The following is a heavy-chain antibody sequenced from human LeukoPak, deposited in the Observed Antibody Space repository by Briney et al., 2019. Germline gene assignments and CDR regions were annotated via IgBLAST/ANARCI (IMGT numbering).Heavy chain of an antibody. CDR2: ISGSGIST. J-gene: IGHJ3*02. V-gene: IGHV3-23*01. Sequence: GGSLRLSCAASGFIFKNYEMNWVRQAPGKGLEWVSGISGSGISTYYADSVKGRFTISRDNSKNTLYLQMNSLRVEDTAVYYCAKSWNYYDSSGDDALDIWGQGTMVTVSS. D-gene: IGHD3-22*01. CDR1: GFIFKNYE. CDR3: AKSWNYYDSSGDDALDI.